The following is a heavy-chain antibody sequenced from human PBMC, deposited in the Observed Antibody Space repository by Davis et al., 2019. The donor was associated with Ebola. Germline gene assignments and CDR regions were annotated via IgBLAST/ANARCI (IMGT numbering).Heavy chain of an antibody. Sequence: ASVKVSCKASGYTFTSYGISWVRQAPGQGLEWMGWINPNSGGTNYAQKFQGWVTMTRDTSISTAYMELSSLRSEDTTVYYCARGKSYYYYGMDVWGQGTTVTVSS. CDR2: INPNSGGT. CDR1: GYTFTSYG. V-gene: IGHV1-2*04. CDR3: ARGKSYYYYGMDV. J-gene: IGHJ6*02.